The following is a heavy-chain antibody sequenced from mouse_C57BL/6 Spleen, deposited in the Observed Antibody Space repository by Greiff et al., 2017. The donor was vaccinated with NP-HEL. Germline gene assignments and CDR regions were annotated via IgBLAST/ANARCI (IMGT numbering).Heavy chain of an antibody. CDR3: AREDDYYGSSYWFAY. CDR1: GYAFSSYW. Sequence: VQLQQSGAELVKPGASVKISCKASGYAFSSYWMNWVKQRPGKGLEWIGQIYPGDGDTNYNGKFKGKATLTADKSSSTAYMQLSSLTSEDSAVYFCAREDDYYGSSYWFAYWGQGTLVTVSA. J-gene: IGHJ3*01. V-gene: IGHV1-80*01. D-gene: IGHD1-1*01. CDR2: IYPGDGDT.